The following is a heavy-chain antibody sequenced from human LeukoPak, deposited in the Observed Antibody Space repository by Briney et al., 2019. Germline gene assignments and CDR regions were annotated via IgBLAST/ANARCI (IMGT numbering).Heavy chain of an antibody. J-gene: IGHJ4*02. CDR3: ARDGAARGRYSVAGPFDF. D-gene: IGHD6-19*01. CDR1: GFAFGTNS. V-gene: IGHV3-21*05. CDR2: VSSDSKYI. Sequence: PGGSLRLSCAASGFAFGTNSMNWVRQAPGKGLEWVSYVSSDSKYIYYADSVKGRCTISRDDAKNSVYLQMNSLRAEDTAVYCFARDGAARGRYSVAGPFDFWGQGSLVTVSS.